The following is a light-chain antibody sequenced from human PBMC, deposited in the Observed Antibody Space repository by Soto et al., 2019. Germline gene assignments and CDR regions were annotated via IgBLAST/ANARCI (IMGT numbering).Light chain of an antibody. CDR2: AVS. J-gene: IGKJ1*01. CDR3: QQYNSFSRT. V-gene: IGKV1-5*01. CDR1: QSLSGW. Sequence: DIQMTQSPSTLSASVGDRVIITCRASQSLSGWLAWYQQKPGKAPKLLIYAVSNLESGVPSRFSGGGSGTEFTLTISSLQSDDYATYYCQQYNSFSRTFGPGTKVDVK.